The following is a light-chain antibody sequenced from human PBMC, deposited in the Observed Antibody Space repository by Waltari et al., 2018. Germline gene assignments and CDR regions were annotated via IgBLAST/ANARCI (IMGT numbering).Light chain of an antibody. V-gene: IGKV1D-12*01. CDR2: AAF. CDR3: QQCSTLPFA. CDR1: QSVSAC. J-gene: IGKJ4*01. Sequence: DIQMTQSPSSVPASVGDTVPIPCGASQSVSACLAWYQQKPGKAPKLLISAAFNLQSGIPSRFSGSRSGTDFTLTISSLQPEDFAAYYCQQCSTLPFAFGGGTTVEIK.